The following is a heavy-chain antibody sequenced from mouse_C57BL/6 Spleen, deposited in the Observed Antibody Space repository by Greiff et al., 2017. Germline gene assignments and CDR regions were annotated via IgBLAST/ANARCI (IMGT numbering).Heavy chain of an antibody. D-gene: IGHD1-1*01. CDR2: INPSSGYT. V-gene: IGHV1-4*01. CDR1: GYTFTSYT. Sequence: QVQLQQSGAELARPGASLKMSCKASGYTFTSYTMHWVKQRPGQGLEWIGYINPSSGYTKYNQKFKDKATLTADKSSSTAYMQLSSLTSEDSAVYYCARSDGSSYRGAMDYWGQGTSVTVSS. J-gene: IGHJ4*01. CDR3: ARSDGSSYRGAMDY.